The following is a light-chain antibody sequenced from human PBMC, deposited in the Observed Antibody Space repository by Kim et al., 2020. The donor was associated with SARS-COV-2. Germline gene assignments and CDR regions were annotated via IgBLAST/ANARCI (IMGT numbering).Light chain of an antibody. J-gene: IGLJ3*02. CDR2: YDS. V-gene: IGLV3-21*04. CDR1: NIGSKS. CDR3: QVWDSSSAHRWV. Sequence: SYELTQPPSVSVAPGKTARITCGGNNIGSKSVHWYQQKPGQAPVLVIYYDSDRPSGIPERFSGSNSGNTATLTISRVEAGDEAAYSCQVWDSSSAHRWV.